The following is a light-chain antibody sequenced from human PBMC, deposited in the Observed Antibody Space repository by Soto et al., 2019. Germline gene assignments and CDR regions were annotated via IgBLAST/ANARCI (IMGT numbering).Light chain of an antibody. CDR3: QQYGSSPRT. Sequence: EIVLTQSPGTLSLSPGERATLSCRASQSVSSSYLARYQQKPGQAPRLLIYGASSRATGIPDRFSGSGSGTDFTLMISRLEPEDFAVYYCQQYGSSPRTFGQGTKLEIK. CDR2: GAS. J-gene: IGKJ2*01. V-gene: IGKV3-20*01. CDR1: QSVSSSY.